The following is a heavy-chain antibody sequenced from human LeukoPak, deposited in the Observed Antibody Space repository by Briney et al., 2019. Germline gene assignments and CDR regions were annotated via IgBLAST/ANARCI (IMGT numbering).Heavy chain of an antibody. CDR3: ARVTGRNYYFDS. CDR2: IKEDGSEI. Sequence: PGGSLRLSCAASGFTFSSYWMSWVRQAPGKGLEWVANIKEDGSEIYYVDSVKVRFTISRDNAENSLYLQMNSLRAEDMAVYYCARVTGRNYYFDSWGQGTLVTVSP. V-gene: IGHV3-7*01. D-gene: IGHD5-24*01. CDR1: GFTFSSYW. J-gene: IGHJ4*02.